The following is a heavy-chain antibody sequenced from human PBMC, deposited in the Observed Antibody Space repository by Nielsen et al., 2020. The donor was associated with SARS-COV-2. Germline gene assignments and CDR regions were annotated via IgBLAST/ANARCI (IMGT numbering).Heavy chain of an antibody. CDR3: ARGAQQWLADY. CDR1: GYTFTSYG. V-gene: IGHV1-2*02. CDR2: FNPGSGGT. D-gene: IGHD6-19*01. J-gene: IGHJ4*02. Sequence: ASVKVSCKASGYTFTSYGISWVRQAPGQGLEWMGWFNPGSGGTKYAQKFQGRVTTTRDMSVNTAYMELSGLTSDDTAVYYCARGAQQWLADYWGQGTLVTVS.